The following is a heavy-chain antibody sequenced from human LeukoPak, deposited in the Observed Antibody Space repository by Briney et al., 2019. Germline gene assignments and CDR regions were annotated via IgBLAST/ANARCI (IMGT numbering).Heavy chain of an antibody. CDR1: GFTFSSYA. Sequence: PGGSLRLSCAASGFTFSSYAMSWVRQAPGKGLEWVSFISGSGGTTYYADSVKGRFTLSRDNSKNTLYLQMNSLRAEDTAIYYCANDLRYCGGGSCSSFWGQGTLVTVSS. J-gene: IGHJ4*02. D-gene: IGHD2-15*01. V-gene: IGHV3-23*01. CDR2: ISGSGGTT. CDR3: ANDLRYCGGGSCSSF.